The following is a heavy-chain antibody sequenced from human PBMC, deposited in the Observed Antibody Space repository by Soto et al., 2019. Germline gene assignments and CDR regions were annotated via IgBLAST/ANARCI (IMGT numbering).Heavy chain of an antibody. CDR2: ISSSSSYI. Sequence: GGSLRLSCAASGFTFSSYSMNWVRQAPGKGLEWVSSISSSSSYIYYADSVKGRFTISRDNAKNSLYLQMNSLRAEDTAVYYCARDRGYCSGGSCYSDAFDIWGQGTMVTVSS. D-gene: IGHD2-15*01. CDR1: GFTFSSYS. J-gene: IGHJ3*02. CDR3: ARDRGYCSGGSCYSDAFDI. V-gene: IGHV3-21*01.